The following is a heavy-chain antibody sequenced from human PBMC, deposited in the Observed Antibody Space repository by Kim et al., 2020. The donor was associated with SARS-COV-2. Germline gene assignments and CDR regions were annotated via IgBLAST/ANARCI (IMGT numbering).Heavy chain of an antibody. V-gene: IGHV3-30*03. J-gene: IGHJ4*01. CDR2: ISYDGSNK. Sequence: GGSLRLSCAASGFTFSSYGMHWVRQAPGKGLEWVAVISYDGSNKYYADSVKGRFTISRDNSKNTLYLQMNSLRAEDTAVYYCASPFVVVQAASLHY. CDR3: ASPFVVVQAASLHY. D-gene: IGHD2-2*01. CDR1: GFTFSSYG.